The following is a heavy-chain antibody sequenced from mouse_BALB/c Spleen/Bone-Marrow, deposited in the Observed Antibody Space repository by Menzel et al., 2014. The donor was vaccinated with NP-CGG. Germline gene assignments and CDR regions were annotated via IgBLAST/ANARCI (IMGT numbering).Heavy chain of an antibody. Sequence: VQLQQSGPELVKPGASVKISCKASGYAFSSSWMNWVKQRPGQGLEWIGRIYPGDGDTNYNGKFKGKATLTADKSSSTAYMQLSSLTSVDSAVYFCARTYYPYFDYWGQGTTLTVSS. CDR2: IYPGDGDT. J-gene: IGHJ2*01. CDR3: ARTYYPYFDY. CDR1: GYAFSSSW. V-gene: IGHV1-82*01. D-gene: IGHD1-1*01.